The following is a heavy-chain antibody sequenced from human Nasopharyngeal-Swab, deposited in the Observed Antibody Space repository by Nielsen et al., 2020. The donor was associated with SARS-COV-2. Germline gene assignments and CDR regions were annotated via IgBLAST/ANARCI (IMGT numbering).Heavy chain of an antibody. Sequence: GSLRLSCAVYGGSFSGYYWSWIRQPPGKGLEWIGEINHSGSTNYNPSLKSRVTISVDTSKNQFSLKLSSVTAADTAVYYCARVRTIAVAGTAARYYYYYMDVWGKGTTVTVSS. CDR1: GGSFSGYY. D-gene: IGHD6-19*01. CDR2: INHSGST. CDR3: ARVRTIAVAGTAARYYYYYMDV. J-gene: IGHJ6*03. V-gene: IGHV4-34*01.